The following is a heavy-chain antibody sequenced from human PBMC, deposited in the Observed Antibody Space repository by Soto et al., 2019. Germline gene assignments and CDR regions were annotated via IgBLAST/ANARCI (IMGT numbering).Heavy chain of an antibody. CDR2: INPSGGST. J-gene: IGHJ6*02. Sequence: DSVKVPCKASGYTFNSYYMHWVRQAPGQGREWMGIINPSGGSTSYAQKFQGRVTMTRDTSTSTVYMELSSLRSEDTAVYYCARDLVVLMVYAIPYYYYCGMVVWGQGTTVTVSS. CDR1: GYTFNSYY. V-gene: IGHV1-46*02. D-gene: IGHD2-8*01. CDR3: ARDLVVLMVYAIPYYYYCGMVV.